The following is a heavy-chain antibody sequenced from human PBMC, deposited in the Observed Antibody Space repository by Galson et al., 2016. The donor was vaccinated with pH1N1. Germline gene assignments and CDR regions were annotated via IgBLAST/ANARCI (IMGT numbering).Heavy chain of an antibody. D-gene: IGHD4-23*01. V-gene: IGHV3-74*01. CDR3: ARGDYVGYFVDQ. J-gene: IGHJ4*02. CDR1: GFTFSAYW. Sequence: SLRLSCAASGFTFSAYWMHWVRQAPGKGLVWVSRVYTDGSRTGYADSVRGRFTISRDNAKNTLYLQMSSLRAEDTAVYYCARGDYVGYFVDQWGQGTLVAVSS. CDR2: VYTDGSRT.